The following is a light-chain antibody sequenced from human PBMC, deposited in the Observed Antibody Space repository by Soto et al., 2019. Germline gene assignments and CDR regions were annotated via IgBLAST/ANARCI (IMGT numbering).Light chain of an antibody. CDR2: EVN. V-gene: IGLV2-14*01. J-gene: IGLJ1*01. CDR3: SSSTTTSTHV. Sequence: QSALTQPASLSGSPGQSITISCTGTSSDIGAYDYVSWFQQHPGKAPKLMISEVNNRPSGVSNRFSGSKSGNTAYLTISGLQVEDEAEYFCSSSTTTSTHVFGTGTKVTVL. CDR1: SSDIGAYDY.